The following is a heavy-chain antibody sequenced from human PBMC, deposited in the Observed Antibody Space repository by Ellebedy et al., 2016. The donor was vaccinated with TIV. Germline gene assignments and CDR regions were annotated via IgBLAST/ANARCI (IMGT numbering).Heavy chain of an antibody. D-gene: IGHD3-16*01. J-gene: IGHJ5*02. CDR1: ESTFTNYY. V-gene: IGHV1-46*01. Sequence: ASVKVSCXASESTFTNYYIHWVRQAPGQGLEWMGIFDPSGYSPTYAQKFQGRVTMTRDTSTSTVYMELSSLRFEDTAIYYCARDRITSQDTVLGTWGQGTLVTVSS. CDR3: ARDRITSQDTVLGT. CDR2: FDPSGYSP.